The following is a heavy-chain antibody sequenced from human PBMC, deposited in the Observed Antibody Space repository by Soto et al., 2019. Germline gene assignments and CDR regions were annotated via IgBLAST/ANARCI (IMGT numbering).Heavy chain of an antibody. D-gene: IGHD5-18*01. J-gene: IGHJ3*02. Sequence: GGSLRLSCAASGFTFSSYSMNWVRQAPGKGLEWVSSISSSSSYIYYADSVKGRFTISRDNAKNSLYLQMNSLRAEDTAVYYCARWTVDTAMVTLGDAFDIWGQGTMVTVSS. CDR1: GFTFSSYS. V-gene: IGHV3-21*01. CDR2: ISSSSSYI. CDR3: ARWTVDTAMVTLGDAFDI.